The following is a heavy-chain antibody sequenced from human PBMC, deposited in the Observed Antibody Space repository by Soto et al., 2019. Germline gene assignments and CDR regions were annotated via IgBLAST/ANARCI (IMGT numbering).Heavy chain of an antibody. CDR3: ARHNYYDSSGYESHEY. D-gene: IGHD3-22*01. Sequence: PVGSLRLSCASSVFTFSDYYMSCIRHSPGKGLEWVSYISSSSSYTNYADSVKGRFTISRDNDKNSLYLQMNSLRAEDTAVYYCARHNYYDSSGYESHEYWGQGTLVSVSS. J-gene: IGHJ4*02. V-gene: IGHV3-11*06. CDR2: ISSSSSYT. CDR1: VFTFSDYY.